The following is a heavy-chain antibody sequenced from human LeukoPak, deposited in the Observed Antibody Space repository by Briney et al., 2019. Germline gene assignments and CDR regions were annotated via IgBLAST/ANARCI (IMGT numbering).Heavy chain of an antibody. CDR1: GYTFTGYY. Sequence: ASVKVSCKASGYTFTGYYMHWVRQAPGQGLEWMGWINPNSGGTNYAQKFQGRVTMTRATSISTAYMELSRLRSDDTAASYCARDGGGYYYDSSGYYSEHYFDYWGQGTLVTVSS. CDR2: INPNSGGT. V-gene: IGHV1-2*02. J-gene: IGHJ4*02. D-gene: IGHD3-22*01. CDR3: ARDGGGYYYDSSGYYSEHYFDY.